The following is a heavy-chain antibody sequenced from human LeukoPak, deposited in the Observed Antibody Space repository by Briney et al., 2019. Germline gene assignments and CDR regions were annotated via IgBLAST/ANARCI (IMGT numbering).Heavy chain of an antibody. J-gene: IGHJ3*02. Sequence: PGGSLRLSCAASGFTFSSYAMSWVRQAPGKGLEWVSAISGSGDSTYYADSVKGRFTISRDNSKNTLYLQMNSLRAEDTAVYYCAKDQSNKEWLVPYDAFDIWGQGTMVTVSS. V-gene: IGHV3-23*01. CDR2: ISGSGDST. D-gene: IGHD6-19*01. CDR3: AKDQSNKEWLVPYDAFDI. CDR1: GFTFSSYA.